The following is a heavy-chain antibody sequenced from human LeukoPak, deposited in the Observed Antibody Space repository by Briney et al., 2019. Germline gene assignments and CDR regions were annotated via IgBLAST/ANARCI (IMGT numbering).Heavy chain of an antibody. V-gene: IGHV5-10-1*01. Sequence: GESLKISCKGSGYSFTSYWITWVRQMPGKGLEWVGRIDPSDSYTNYSPSFQGHVTISADKSISTAYLQWSSLKASDTAMYYCARRLGRSEPDYWGQGTLISVSS. CDR3: ARRLGRSEPDY. D-gene: IGHD3/OR15-3a*01. J-gene: IGHJ4*02. CDR2: IDPSDSYT. CDR1: GYSFTSYW.